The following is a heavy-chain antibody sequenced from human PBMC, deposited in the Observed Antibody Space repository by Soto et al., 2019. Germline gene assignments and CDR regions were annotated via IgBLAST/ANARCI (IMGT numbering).Heavy chain of an antibody. CDR1: GRSVSRGKSY. V-gene: IGHV4-34*01. J-gene: IGHJ3*02. CDR3: ARGPPREDIVVVPAAHLAAFDI. CDR2: INHSGST. Sequence: AETLCLSRASSGRSVSRGKSYGSWIRQPPGKGVESGGEINHSGSTNYNPSLKSRVTISVDTSKNQFSLKLSSVTAADTAVYYCARGPPREDIVVVPAAHLAAFDIWGQGTMVTVSS. D-gene: IGHD2-2*01.